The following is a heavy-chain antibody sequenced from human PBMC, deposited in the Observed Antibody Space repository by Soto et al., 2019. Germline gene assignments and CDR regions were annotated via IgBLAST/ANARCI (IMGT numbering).Heavy chain of an antibody. V-gene: IGHV1-69*13. CDR3: GRYCSGGSCHTLDYYGMDV. CDR1: GGTFRNYG. CDR2: IIPVFGTT. D-gene: IGHD2-15*01. Sequence: SVKVSCKASGGTFRNYGIGWVRQAPGQGLEWMGGIIPVFGTTNYAQKFQGRVTITADESTSTAYIEVSSLRSEDTAMFYCGRYCSGGSCHTLDYYGMDVWGQGTTVTVSS. J-gene: IGHJ6*02.